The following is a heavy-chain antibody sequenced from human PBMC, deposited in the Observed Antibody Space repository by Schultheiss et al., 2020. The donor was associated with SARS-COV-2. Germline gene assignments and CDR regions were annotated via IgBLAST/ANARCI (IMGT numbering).Heavy chain of an antibody. J-gene: IGHJ6*02. CDR2: IYYSGST. CDR1: GGSISSYY. D-gene: IGHD1-26*01. Sequence: LSLTCTVSGGSISSYYWSWIRQPPGKGLEWIGYIYYSGSTYYNPSLKSRVTISVDTSKNQFSLKLSSVTAADTAVYYCASMSGSYDYYYGMDVWGQGTTVTVSS. CDR3: ASMSGSYDYYYGMDV. V-gene: IGHV4-59*12.